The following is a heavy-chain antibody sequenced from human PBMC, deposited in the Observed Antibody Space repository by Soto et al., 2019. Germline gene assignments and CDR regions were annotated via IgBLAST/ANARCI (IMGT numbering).Heavy chain of an antibody. CDR3: AKGAPRSRDSKFDY. D-gene: IGHD4-4*01. J-gene: IGHJ4*01. CDR1: GFTFSSYW. V-gene: IGHV3-53*01. Sequence: GGSLRLSCAASGFTFSSYWMHWVRQAPGKGLECVSLIYSGGSTYYADSVKGRFTISRHNSNNTLYLQMSSLRAEDTAVYYCAKGAPRSRDSKFDYWGQRTLVTVSS. CDR2: IYSGGST.